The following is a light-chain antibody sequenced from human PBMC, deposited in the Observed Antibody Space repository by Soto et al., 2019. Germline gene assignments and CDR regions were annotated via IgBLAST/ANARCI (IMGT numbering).Light chain of an antibody. CDR3: QQYSSSPWT. Sequence: EIVLTQSPGTLSLSPGERATLSCRASQSVSSSYLAWYQQKPGQAPRLLIYGASSRATGIPDRFSGSGSGQDFTLTISRLEPEDFAVYYCQQYSSSPWTFGQGTKVEIK. J-gene: IGKJ1*01. CDR1: QSVSSSY. V-gene: IGKV3-20*01. CDR2: GAS.